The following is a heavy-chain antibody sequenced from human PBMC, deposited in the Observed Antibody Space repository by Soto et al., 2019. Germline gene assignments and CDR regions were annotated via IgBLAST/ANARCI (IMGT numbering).Heavy chain of an antibody. CDR2: IWYDGSNK. Sequence: GGSLRLSCAASGFTFSSYGMHWVRQAPGKGLERVAVIWYDGSNKYYADSVKGRFTISRDKSKNTLYLQMNSLRAEDTAVYYCARDQHYDSSGYYPNAFAIWGQGTMVTVS. D-gene: IGHD3-22*01. CDR1: GFTFSSYG. J-gene: IGHJ3*02. CDR3: ARDQHYDSSGYYPNAFAI. V-gene: IGHV3-33*01.